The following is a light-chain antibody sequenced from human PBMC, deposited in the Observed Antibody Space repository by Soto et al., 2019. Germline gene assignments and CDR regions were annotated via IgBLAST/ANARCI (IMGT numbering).Light chain of an antibody. V-gene: IGKV1-5*03. CDR2: KAS. J-gene: IGKJ1*01. CDR3: QHWS. CDR1: QTINRW. Sequence: DIQMTQSPSTLSASVGDRVTITCRASQTINRWLAWNQQKPGEVPKLLIYKASVLESGVPSRFSGSGSGTEFTLTISRLQPEDVATYYCQHWSFGQGTKVEI.